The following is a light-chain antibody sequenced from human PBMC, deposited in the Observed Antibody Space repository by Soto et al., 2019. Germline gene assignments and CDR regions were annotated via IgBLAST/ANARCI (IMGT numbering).Light chain of an antibody. J-gene: IGLJ1*01. Sequence: QSVLTQPASVSGSPRQSITISCTETNSDVGSYNLVSWFQQHPGKAPKLVIYEVTKRPSGVSDRFSGSKSGNTASLTISGLQAEDEADYYCFSYAGDSVYVFGNGTKVTVL. CDR3: FSYAGDSVYV. V-gene: IGLV2-23*02. CDR1: NSDVGSYNL. CDR2: EVT.